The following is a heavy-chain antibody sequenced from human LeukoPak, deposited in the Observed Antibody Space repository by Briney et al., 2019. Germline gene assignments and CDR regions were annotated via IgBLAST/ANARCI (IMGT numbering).Heavy chain of an antibody. V-gene: IGHV7-4-1*02. CDR2: INTNTGNP. D-gene: IGHD4-11*01. Sequence: ASVKVSCMASGYTFTSYAMNWVRQAPGQGLEWMGWINTNTGNPTYAQGFTGRFVFSLDTSVSTAYLQISSLKAEDTAVYYCARGRVIQSYNWFDPWGQGTLVTVSS. CDR3: ARGRVIQSYNWFDP. CDR1: GYTFTSYA. J-gene: IGHJ5*02.